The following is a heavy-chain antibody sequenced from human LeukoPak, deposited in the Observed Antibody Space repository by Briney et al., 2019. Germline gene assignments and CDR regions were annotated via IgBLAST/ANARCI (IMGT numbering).Heavy chain of an antibody. CDR3: ARGNYDILTGYPLKDMDV. J-gene: IGHJ6*03. V-gene: IGHV3-48*03. D-gene: IGHD3-9*01. Sequence: GGSLRLSCAASGFTFSSYEMNWVRQAPGKGLEWVSYISSSGSTIKYADSVKGRFTISRGNAKNSLYLQMNSLRAEDTAVYYCARGNYDILTGYPLKDMDVWGKGTTVTVSS. CDR1: GFTFSSYE. CDR2: ISSSGSTI.